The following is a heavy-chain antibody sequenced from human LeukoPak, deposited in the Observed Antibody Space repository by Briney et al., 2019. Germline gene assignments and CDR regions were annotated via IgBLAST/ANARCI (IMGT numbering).Heavy chain of an antibody. CDR3: ARGGGSCYSCWFDP. Sequence: GASVKVSCKASGGTFSSYAISWVRQAPGQGLEWMGGIIPIFGTANYAQKFQGRVTITADESTNTAYMELSSLRSEDTAVYYCARGGGSCYSCWFDPWGQGTLDTVSS. J-gene: IGHJ5*02. V-gene: IGHV1-69*13. D-gene: IGHD2-15*01. CDR2: IIPIFGTA. CDR1: GGTFSSYA.